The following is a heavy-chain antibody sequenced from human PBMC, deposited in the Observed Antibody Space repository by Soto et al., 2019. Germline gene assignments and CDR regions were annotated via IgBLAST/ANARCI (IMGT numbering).Heavy chain of an antibody. CDR1: GFTVSSNY. J-gene: IGHJ6*02. CDR3: AREGYIGYYGMDV. D-gene: IGHD5-18*01. CDR2: IYSGGST. Sequence: WSLRLSCAASGFTVSSNYMSWVRQAPGKGLEWVSVIYSGGSTYYADSVKGRFTISRDNPKNTLYLQMNSLRAEDTAVYYCAREGYIGYYGMDVWGQGTTVTVSS. V-gene: IGHV3-53*01.